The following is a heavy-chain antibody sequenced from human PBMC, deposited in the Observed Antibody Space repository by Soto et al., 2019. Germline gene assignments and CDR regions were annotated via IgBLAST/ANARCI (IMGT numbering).Heavy chain of an antibody. CDR1: GGSVSSGYYH. D-gene: IGHD1-1*01. J-gene: IGHJ4*02. V-gene: IGHV4-61*01. CDR2: FHNSGST. CDR3: AREGDNAGAY. Sequence: SETLSLTCTVSGGSVSSGYYHWSWFRQPPGKGLEYIGYFHNSGSTNYNPSPKSRVTISLDTSKNQVSLKLNSVTAADTAVYYCAREGDNAGAYWGQGVLVTVSS.